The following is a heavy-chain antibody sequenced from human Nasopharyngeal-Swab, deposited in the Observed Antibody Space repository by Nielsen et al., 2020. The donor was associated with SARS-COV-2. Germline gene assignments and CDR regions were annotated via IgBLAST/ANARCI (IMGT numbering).Heavy chain of an antibody. CDR3: AKGGRSITIFGVAGSFDN. CDR1: GFTFSSYA. CDR2: ISGSGSGT. J-gene: IGHJ4*02. V-gene: IGHV3-23*01. D-gene: IGHD3-3*01. Sequence: ETLTLTCAASGFTFSSYAMSWVRQAPGKGLEWVSVISGSGSGTYYADSVKGRFTISRDKSQNTLYLQMSSLRADDTAVYYCAKGGRSITIFGVAGSFDNWGQGTLVTVSS.